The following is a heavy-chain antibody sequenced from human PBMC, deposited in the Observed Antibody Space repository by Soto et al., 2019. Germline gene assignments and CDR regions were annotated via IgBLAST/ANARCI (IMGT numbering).Heavy chain of an antibody. CDR2: ISYSWTT. Sequence: QVQMQESGPGLVKPSETLSLNCTVSGASLNSYYWNWIRQPPGGGLVWLGFISYSWTTNYNPSFRSRVAISLDPSKNQFSRRLASVTAAHTAVYYCETQTELPHSYYRVMDVWSQGITV. J-gene: IGHJ6*02. D-gene: IGHD1-26*01. CDR3: ETQTELPHSYYRVMDV. V-gene: IGHV4-59*01. CDR1: GASLNSYY.